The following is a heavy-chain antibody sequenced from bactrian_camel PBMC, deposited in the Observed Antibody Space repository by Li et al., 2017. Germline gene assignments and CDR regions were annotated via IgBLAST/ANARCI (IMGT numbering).Heavy chain of an antibody. V-gene: IGHV3S1*01. CDR2: ISFSGGST. Sequence: HVQLVESGGGLVQPGGSLRLSCAASGFSFGSYGMRWVRQAPGKGLEWLSAISFSGGSTFYAGSVKGRFTISRDNAKNTAYLQLNSLKTEDMTVYYCASANYGDSAMNYWGQGTQVTVS. D-gene: IGHD5*01. CDR1: GFSFGSYG. CDR3: ASANYGDSAMNY. J-gene: IGHJ4*01.